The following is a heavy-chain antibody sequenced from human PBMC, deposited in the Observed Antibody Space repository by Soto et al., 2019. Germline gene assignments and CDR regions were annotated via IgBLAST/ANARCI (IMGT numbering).Heavy chain of an antibody. J-gene: IGHJ4*02. V-gene: IGHV3-30*18. CDR3: AKGHDSSGYYYVRGDHFDN. Sequence: GGSLRLSCAVSGFIISSHAMHWVRQAPGKGLEWVAVISYDGNNKFYADSVKGRFTISRDNSKDTLYLQMNSLRAEDTAVYYYAKGHDSSGYYYVRGDHFDNWGQGTVVTVSS. CDR2: ISYDGNNK. D-gene: IGHD3-22*01. CDR1: GFIISSHA.